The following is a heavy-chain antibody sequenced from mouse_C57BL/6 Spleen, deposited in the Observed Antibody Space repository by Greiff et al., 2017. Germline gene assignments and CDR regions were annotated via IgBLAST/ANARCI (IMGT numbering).Heavy chain of an antibody. CDR2: ISSGGDYI. J-gene: IGHJ4*01. D-gene: IGHD2-4*01. CDR1: GFTFSSYA. V-gene: IGHV5-9-1*02. CDR3: TRWDYDYVGGAMDY. Sequence: EVQLVESGEGLVKPGGSLKLSCAASGFTFSSYAMSWVRQTPEKRLEWVAYISSGGDYIYYADTVKGRSTISRDNARNTLYLQMSSLKSEDTAMYYCTRWDYDYVGGAMDYWGQGTSVTVSS.